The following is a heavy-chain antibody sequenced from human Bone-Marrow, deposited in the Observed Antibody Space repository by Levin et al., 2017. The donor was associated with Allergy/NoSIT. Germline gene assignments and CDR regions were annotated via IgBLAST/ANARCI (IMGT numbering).Heavy chain of an antibody. CDR1: SGSINNNY. V-gene: IGHV4-59*12. CDR2: IYFNGAA. CDR3: ARDLLGAAL. J-gene: IGHJ4*02. Sequence: SETLSLTCTVSSGSINNNYWSWIRQPPGKGLEFIGYIYFNGAANYNPSLKSRATLSVDMSMNHFSLKLTSVTAADTAIYYCARDLLGAALWGQGTLVTVSS. D-gene: IGHD3-10*01.